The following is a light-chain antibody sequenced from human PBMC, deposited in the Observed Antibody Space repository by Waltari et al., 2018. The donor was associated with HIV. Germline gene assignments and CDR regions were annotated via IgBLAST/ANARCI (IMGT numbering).Light chain of an antibody. CDR1: SSDVGAYYY. J-gene: IGLJ3*02. CDR3: CSYAGSFTWV. Sequence: QSALTQPRPVSGSPGQSVTISCTASSSDVGAYYYVSWYQQHPGKAPQPMMYDVSKRPSGVPDRFSGSKSGNTASLTISGLQAEDEADFYCCSYAGSFTWVFGGGTKLTVL. V-gene: IGLV2-11*01. CDR2: DVS.